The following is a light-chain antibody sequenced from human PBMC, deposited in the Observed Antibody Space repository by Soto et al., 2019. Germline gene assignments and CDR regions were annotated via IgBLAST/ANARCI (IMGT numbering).Light chain of an antibody. J-gene: IGKJ5*01. CDR2: GAS. CDR3: QQYNNWPPEIT. CDR1: QSVSSN. Sequence: DIVLTHSPATLSVSPGKSPTLSCRASQSVSSNLAWYQQKPGQAPTLLIYGASTRATGIPARFSGSGSGTEFTLTISSLQSEDFAVYYCQQYNNWPPEITFGQGTRLEIK. V-gene: IGKV3-15*01.